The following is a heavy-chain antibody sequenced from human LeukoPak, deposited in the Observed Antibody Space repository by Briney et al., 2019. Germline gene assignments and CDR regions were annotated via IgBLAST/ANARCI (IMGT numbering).Heavy chain of an antibody. D-gene: IGHD5-12*01. CDR1: GGSISSYY. J-gene: IGHJ6*02. CDR3: ARDERYSGLMDV. V-gene: IGHV4-59*01. CDR2: IYYSGST. Sequence: SETLSLTCTVSGGSISSYYWSWIRQPPGKGLEWIGYIYYSGSTNYNPSLKSRVTISVDTSKNQFPLKLSSVTAADTAVYYCARDERYSGLMDVWGQGTTVTVSS.